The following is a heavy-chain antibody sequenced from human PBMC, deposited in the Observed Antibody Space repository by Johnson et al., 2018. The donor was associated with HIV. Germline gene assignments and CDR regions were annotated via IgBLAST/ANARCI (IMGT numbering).Heavy chain of an antibody. Sequence: VQLVESGGGLVKTGESLRLSCAASGFTFSNAWMSWVRQGPGKGLEWVGHIKSKTDGGTTDYAAPVKGRFTIARDDSKNTLYLQRNSRRAEDTAVYDCAKVRSGAGGAFDIWGQGTMVTVSS. CDR1: GFTFSNAW. CDR3: AKVRSGAGGAFDI. J-gene: IGHJ3*02. D-gene: IGHD1-26*01. CDR2: IKSKTDGGTT. V-gene: IGHV3-15*01.